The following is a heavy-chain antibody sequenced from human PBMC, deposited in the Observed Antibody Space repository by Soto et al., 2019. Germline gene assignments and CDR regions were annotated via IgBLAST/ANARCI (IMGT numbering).Heavy chain of an antibody. CDR3: CSDVGD. D-gene: IGHD3-3*01. CDR2: INPSGGRT. CDR1: VNIFTSQY. J-gene: IGHJ4*02. V-gene: IGHV1-46*03. Sequence: QVQLVQSGAEVKKPGASVKVSCKVSVNIFTSQYMHWVRQAPGQGLEWMAMINPSGGRTSYAHMFQSRITMTRDTSTSTVHMELSSLSSEDPAVYYCCSDVGDWGQGTLFTVSS.